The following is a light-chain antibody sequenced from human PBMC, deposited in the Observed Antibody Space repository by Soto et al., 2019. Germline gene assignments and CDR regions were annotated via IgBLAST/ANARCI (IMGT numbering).Light chain of an antibody. CDR3: QKSYSTPLT. Sequence: DIQMTQYPCSLSASVGDRVSITCRASQSISSYLNWYQQKPGKAPNLLIYAASSLQSGVPSRFSGSGSGTDFTLTISSLQPEDFATYYCQKSYSTPLTFGGGTKVDIK. V-gene: IGKV1-39*01. CDR1: QSISSY. CDR2: AAS. J-gene: IGKJ4*02.